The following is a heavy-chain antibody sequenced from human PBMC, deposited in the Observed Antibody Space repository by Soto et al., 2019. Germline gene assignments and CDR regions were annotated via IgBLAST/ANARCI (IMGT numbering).Heavy chain of an antibody. CDR2: ISSSSSTI. D-gene: IGHD6-19*01. CDR3: AKTANGWFSAFDI. Sequence: PGXSLRLSCAASGFTFSSYSMNWVHQAPGKGLEWVSYISSSSSTIYYADSVKGRFTISRDNAKNSLYLQMNSLRAEDTAVYYCAKTANGWFSAFDIWGQGTMVTVS. V-gene: IGHV3-48*01. J-gene: IGHJ3*02. CDR1: GFTFSSYS.